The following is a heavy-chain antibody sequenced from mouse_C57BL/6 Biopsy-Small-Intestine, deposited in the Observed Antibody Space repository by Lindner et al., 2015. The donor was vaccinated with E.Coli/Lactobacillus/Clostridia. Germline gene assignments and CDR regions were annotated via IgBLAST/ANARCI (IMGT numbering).Heavy chain of an antibody. Sequence: VQLQESGAELVRPGTSVKVSCKASGYAFTNYLIEWVKQGPGQGLEWIGLIYPGTGDIKYNEKFKGKARLTADKSTSTANIQLSSLTSEDSAVYFCTRSGRDVWGTGTTVTVSS. V-gene: IGHV1-54*01. CDR3: TRSGRDV. D-gene: IGHD4-1*01. J-gene: IGHJ1*03. CDR1: GYAFTNYL. CDR2: IYPGTGDI.